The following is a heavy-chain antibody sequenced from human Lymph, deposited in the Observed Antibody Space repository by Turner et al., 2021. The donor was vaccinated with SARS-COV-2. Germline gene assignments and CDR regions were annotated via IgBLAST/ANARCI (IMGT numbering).Heavy chain of an antibody. J-gene: IGHJ4*02. Sequence: EVQLVESGGGLVQPGESLRLSCATSGFTLSSYWMGWVRQAPGKGLEWVANKKQDGSGKYYVDSVKGRFTISRDNAKNSLYLQMNSLRAEDTAVYYCAREDTVMVYDYWGQGTLVTVSS. CDR1: GFTLSSYW. CDR3: AREDTVMVYDY. V-gene: IGHV3-7*03. CDR2: KKQDGSGK. D-gene: IGHD5-18*01.